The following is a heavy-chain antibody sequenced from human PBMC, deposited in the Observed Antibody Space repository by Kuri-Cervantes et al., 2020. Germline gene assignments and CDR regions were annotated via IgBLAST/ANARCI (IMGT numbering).Heavy chain of an antibody. CDR2: ISHSGST. CDR3: ARQDRYFDH. J-gene: IGHJ4*01. CDR1: GDSVSSNTW. Sequence: SQTLSLTCVVSGDSVSSNTWWSWVRQPPGKGLEWIGEISHSGSTNYNPSLKSRVTISVDKSKNQFSLKLNSVTAVDTAVYYCARQDRYFDHWGQGTLVTVSS. V-gene: IGHV4-4*02.